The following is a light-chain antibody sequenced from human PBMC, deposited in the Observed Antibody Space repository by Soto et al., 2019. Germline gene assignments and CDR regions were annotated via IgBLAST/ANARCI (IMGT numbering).Light chain of an antibody. CDR2: GAS. Sequence: EIVMTQSPATLSVSPGERATLSCRASQSISSELAWYQQKPGQTPRLLIYGASTRANGVPARFTGSGSGSDFTLTISGLQSEDFAVYYCQQGHNWPLTFGQGTRLEI. J-gene: IGKJ2*01. V-gene: IGKV3-15*01. CDR1: QSISSE. CDR3: QQGHNWPLT.